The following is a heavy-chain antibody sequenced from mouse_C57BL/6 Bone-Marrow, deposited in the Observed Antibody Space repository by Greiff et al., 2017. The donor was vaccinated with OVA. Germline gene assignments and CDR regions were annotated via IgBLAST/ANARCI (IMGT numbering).Heavy chain of an antibody. J-gene: IGHJ1*03. CDR1: GYAFSSSW. CDR2: IYPGDGDT. CDR3: ARDVYVAPDWYFDV. Sequence: QVQLQQSGPELVKPGASVKISCKASGYAFSSSWMNWVKQRPGKGLEWIGRIYPGDGDTNYNGKFKGKATLTADKSSSTAYMQLSSLTSEDSAVYFCARDVYVAPDWYFDVWGTGTTVTVSS. D-gene: IGHD1-3*01. V-gene: IGHV1-82*01.